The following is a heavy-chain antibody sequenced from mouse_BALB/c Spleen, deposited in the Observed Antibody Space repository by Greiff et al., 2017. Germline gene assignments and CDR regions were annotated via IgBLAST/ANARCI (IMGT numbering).Heavy chain of an antibody. V-gene: IGHV1-80*01. CDR1: GYAFSSYW. D-gene: IGHD4-1*01. CDR2: IYPGDGDT. J-gene: IGHJ4*01. Sequence: VQLQQSGAELVRPGSSVKISCKASGYAFSSYWMNWVKQRPGQGLEWIGQIYPGDGDTNYNGKFKGKATLTADKSSSTAYMQLSSLTSEDSAVYYCTIELGTGRAMDYWGQGTSVTVSS. CDR3: TIELGTGRAMDY.